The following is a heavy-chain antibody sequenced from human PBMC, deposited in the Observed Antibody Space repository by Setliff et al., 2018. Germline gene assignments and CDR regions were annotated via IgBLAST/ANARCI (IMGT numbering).Heavy chain of an antibody. Sequence: SETLSLTCAVSGYSISSGYYWGWIRQPPGKGLEWIGSIYHSGSTYYNPSLKSRVTISVDTSKNQFSLELSSVTAADTAVYYCARGSYFYYYYGMDVWGQGTTVTVSS. D-gene: IGHD1-26*01. CDR1: GYSISSGYY. J-gene: IGHJ6*02. CDR2: IYHSGST. CDR3: ARGSYFYYYYGMDV. V-gene: IGHV4-38-2*01.